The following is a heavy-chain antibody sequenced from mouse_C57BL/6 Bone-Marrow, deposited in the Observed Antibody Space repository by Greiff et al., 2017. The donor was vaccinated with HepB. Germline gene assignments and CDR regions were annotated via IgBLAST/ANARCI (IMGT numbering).Heavy chain of an antibody. CDR2: INPYNGGT. V-gene: IGHV1-19*01. D-gene: IGHD2-12*01. J-gene: IGHJ3*01. Sequence: VQLQQSGPVLVKPGASVKMSCKASGYTFTDYYMNWVKQSHGKSLEWIGVINPYNGGTSYNQKFKGKATLTVDKSSSTAYMELNSLTSEDSAVYYCARRTLFLRSFAYWGQGPLVTVSA. CDR3: ARRTLFLRSFAY. CDR1: GYTFTDYY.